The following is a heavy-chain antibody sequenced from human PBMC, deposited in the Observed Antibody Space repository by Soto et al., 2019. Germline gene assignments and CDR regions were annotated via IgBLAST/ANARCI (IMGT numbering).Heavy chain of an antibody. CDR3: ARGKGIAVAGPDY. CDR2: INPNSGGT. Sequence: WASVKVSCKASGYTFTGYYMHWVRQAPGQGLEWMGWINPNSGGTNYAQKFQGRVTMTRDTSISTAYMELSRLRSDDTAVYYCARGKGIAVAGPDYWGQGTLVTVSS. CDR1: GYTFTGYY. D-gene: IGHD6-19*01. V-gene: IGHV1-2*02. J-gene: IGHJ4*02.